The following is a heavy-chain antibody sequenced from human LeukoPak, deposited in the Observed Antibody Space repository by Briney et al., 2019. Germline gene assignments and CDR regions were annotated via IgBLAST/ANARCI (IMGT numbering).Heavy chain of an antibody. CDR3: VSDYYVSSGYYWIFDY. J-gene: IGHJ4*02. CDR2: ISGSGGST. D-gene: IGHD3-22*01. V-gene: IGHV3-23*01. Sequence: GGSLRLSCAASGFTFSSYAMSWVRQAPGKGLEWVSAISGSGGSTYYADSVKGRFTISRDNSKNTLYLQMNSLRAEDTAVYYCVSDYYVSSGYYWIFDYWSQGTLVTVSS. CDR1: GFTFSSYA.